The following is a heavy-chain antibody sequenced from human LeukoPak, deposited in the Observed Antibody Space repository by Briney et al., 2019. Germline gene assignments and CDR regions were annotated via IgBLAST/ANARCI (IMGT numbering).Heavy chain of an antibody. CDR3: ARRGATRPGGSYAMDV. V-gene: IGHV4-59*01. CDR1: GGSFSSYY. Sequence: SETLSLTCTVSGGSFSSYYWSWIRQPPGKGLEWVGYIYDSGRYNYNPSLKSRVTISVDTSTNQFSLKLSSVTAADRAVYYCARRGATRPGGSYAMDVWGQGTTVTVPS. D-gene: IGHD3-16*01. CDR2: IYDSGRY. J-gene: IGHJ6*02.